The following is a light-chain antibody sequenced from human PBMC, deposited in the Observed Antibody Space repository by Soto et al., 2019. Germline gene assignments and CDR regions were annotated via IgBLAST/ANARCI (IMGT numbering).Light chain of an antibody. CDR1: QSVSSN. CDR3: QQYNNWFT. V-gene: IGKV3-15*01. CDR2: DAS. Sequence: EIVMTQSPATLSVSPGERATLSCRASQSVSSNLAWYQQKPGQAPRLLIYDASTRATGIPARFSGSGSGTEFTLTISSLQSEEFAVYYCQQYNNWFTFGGGTKVEIK. J-gene: IGKJ4*01.